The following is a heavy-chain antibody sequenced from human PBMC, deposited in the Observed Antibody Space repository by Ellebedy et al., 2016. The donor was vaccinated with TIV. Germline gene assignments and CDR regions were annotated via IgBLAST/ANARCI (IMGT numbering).Heavy chain of an antibody. CDR1: GFTVSSNY. V-gene: IGHV3-30*18. Sequence: GESLKISXAASGFTVSSNYMSWVRQAPGKGLEWVAVISYDGSNKYYADSVKGRFTISRDNSKNTLYLQMNSLRAEDTAVYYCAKDRGGYSYAVYYYGMDVWGQGTTVTVSS. J-gene: IGHJ6*02. D-gene: IGHD5-18*01. CDR2: ISYDGSNK. CDR3: AKDRGGYSYAVYYYGMDV.